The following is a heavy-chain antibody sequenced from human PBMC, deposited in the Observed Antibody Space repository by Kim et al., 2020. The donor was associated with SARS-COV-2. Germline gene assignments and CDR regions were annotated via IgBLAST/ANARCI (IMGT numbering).Heavy chain of an antibody. CDR3: ARGIGYYYPSFDY. CDR1: GGSISSYY. J-gene: IGHJ4*02. CDR2: IYYSGST. V-gene: IGHV4-59*01. Sequence: SETLSLTCTVSGGSISSYYWSWIRQPPGKGLEWIGYIYYSGSTNYNPSLKSRVTISVDTSKNQFSLKLSSVTAADTAVYYCARGIGYYYPSFDYWGQGTLVTVSS. D-gene: IGHD3-22*01.